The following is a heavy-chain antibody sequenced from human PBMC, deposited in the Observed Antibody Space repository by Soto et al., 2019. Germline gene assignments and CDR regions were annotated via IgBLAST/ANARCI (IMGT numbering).Heavy chain of an antibody. V-gene: IGHV6-1*01. CDR2: TYYRSKWYN. CDR3: ARLIGNSWLDS. J-gene: IGHJ5*01. Sequence: SQTLSLTCAISGDSVSSNSVTWDWIRQSPSRGLEWLGRTYYRSKWYNDYAVPVKSRITINPDTSNNQLSLQLNSVTPDDTAVYYCARLIGNSWLDSWGQGTLVTVSS. CDR1: GDSVSSNSVT. D-gene: IGHD2-8*01.